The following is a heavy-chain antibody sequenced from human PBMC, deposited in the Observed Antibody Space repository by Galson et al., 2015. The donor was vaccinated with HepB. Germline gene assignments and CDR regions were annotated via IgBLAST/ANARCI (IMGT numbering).Heavy chain of an antibody. V-gene: IGHV3-23*01. D-gene: IGHD3-22*01. CDR1: GFTFSSYA. J-gene: IGHJ4*02. CDR2: ISGSGGST. CDR3: AKDGAYYYDSSGYYPSYYDY. Sequence: SLRLSCAASGFTFSSYAMSWVRQAPGKGLEWVSAISGSGGSTYYADSVKGRFTISRDNSKNTLYLQMNSLRAEDTAVYHCAKDGAYYYDSSGYYPSYYDYWGQGTLVTVSS.